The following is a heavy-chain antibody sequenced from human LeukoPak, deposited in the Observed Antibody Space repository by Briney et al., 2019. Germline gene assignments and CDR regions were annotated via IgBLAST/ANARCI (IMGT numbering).Heavy chain of an antibody. V-gene: IGHV3-30*01. J-gene: IGHJ4*02. CDR1: GFIFSSYA. CDR2: ISYDENNK. D-gene: IGHD1-26*01. CDR3: ARPVGNSGIDF. Sequence: GRSLRLSCSASGFIFSSYAIHWVRQAPGKGLEWVAVISYDENNKYYADSVKGRFTISRDNSKNTLYLQMNSLRAEDTAIYYCARPVGNSGIDFWGQGTLVTVSS.